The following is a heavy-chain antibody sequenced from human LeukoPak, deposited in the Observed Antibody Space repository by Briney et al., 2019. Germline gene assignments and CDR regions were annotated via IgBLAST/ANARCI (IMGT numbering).Heavy chain of an antibody. Sequence: PSETLSLTCAVYGGSFSGYYWSWIRQPPGKGLEWIGEINHSGSTNYNPSLKSRVTISVDTSKNQFSLKLSSVTAADTAVYYCARVTYYYDSRGYYPYWGQGTLVTVSS. J-gene: IGHJ4*02. CDR2: INHSGST. CDR3: ARVTYYYDSRGYYPY. V-gene: IGHV4-34*01. CDR1: GGSFSGYY. D-gene: IGHD3-22*01.